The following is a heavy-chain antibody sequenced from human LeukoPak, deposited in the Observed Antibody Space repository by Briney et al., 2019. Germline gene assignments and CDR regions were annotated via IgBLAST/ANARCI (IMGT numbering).Heavy chain of an antibody. D-gene: IGHD3-10*01. CDR2: ISGNSVTI. V-gene: IGHV3-23*01. J-gene: IGHJ4*02. Sequence: PGGSLRLSCTASGSTFSTYPMTWVRQAPGQGLEWVSAISGNSVTIYYADSVKGRFTISRANSKNTLYLQMNSLRAEDTAFYYCAKSHSVAQRGYFDFWGQGTLVTVSS. CDR1: GSTFSTYP. CDR3: AKSHSVAQRGYFDF.